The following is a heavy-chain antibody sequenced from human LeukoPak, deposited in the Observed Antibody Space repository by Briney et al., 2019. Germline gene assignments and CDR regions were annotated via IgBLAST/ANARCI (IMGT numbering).Heavy chain of an antibody. D-gene: IGHD1-26*01. J-gene: IGHJ3*02. Sequence: ASVKVSCKASGYTFTGYHMHWVRQAPGQGLEWMGWINPNSGGTNYAQKFQGRVTMTRDTSISTAYMELSRLRSDDTAVYYCARDKGWELGFDAFDIWGQGTMVTVSS. CDR1: GYTFTGYH. CDR2: INPNSGGT. CDR3: ARDKGWELGFDAFDI. V-gene: IGHV1-2*02.